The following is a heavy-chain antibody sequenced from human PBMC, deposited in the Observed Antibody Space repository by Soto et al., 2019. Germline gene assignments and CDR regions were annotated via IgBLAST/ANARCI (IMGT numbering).Heavy chain of an antibody. CDR2: ISGSGGRS. CDR1: GFTFSNYA. Sequence: EVQLLDSGGGLVQPGGSLRLSCAASGFTFSNYAMTWVRQGPGKGLEWVSGISGSGGRSYYADSVKGRFTISRDNSKSTLYLQMNSLRAVDTAVYYCAKAYFVWSSEQPYYFDYWGQGTLVTVSS. V-gene: IGHV3-23*01. J-gene: IGHJ4*02. CDR3: AKAYFVWSSEQPYYFDY. D-gene: IGHD3-16*01.